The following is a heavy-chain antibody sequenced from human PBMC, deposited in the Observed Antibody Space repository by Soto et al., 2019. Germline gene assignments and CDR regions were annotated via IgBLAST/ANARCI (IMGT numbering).Heavy chain of an antibody. CDR3: ARGADTATERAFDI. J-gene: IGHJ3*02. D-gene: IGHD5-18*01. CDR1: GGSFSGYY. Sequence: SETLSLTCAVYGGSFSGYYWSWIRQPPGKGLEWIGEINHSGSTNYNPSLKSRVTISVDTSKNQFSLKLSSVTAADTAVYYCARGADTATERAFDIWGQGTMVTVS. CDR2: INHSGST. V-gene: IGHV4-34*01.